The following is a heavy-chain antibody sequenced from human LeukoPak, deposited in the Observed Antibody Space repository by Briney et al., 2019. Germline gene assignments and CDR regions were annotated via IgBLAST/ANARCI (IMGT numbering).Heavy chain of an antibody. J-gene: IGHJ4*02. CDR1: GFTVSSNY. V-gene: IGHV3-53*01. CDR2: IYSGGST. Sequence: GGSLRLSCAASGFTVSSNYMSWVRQAPGKGLEWVSVIYSGGSTYYADSVKGRFTISRDNAKNSLYLQMNSLRAEDTAVYYCASSGYYDFWSGYYRTYYFDYWGQGTLVTVSS. D-gene: IGHD3-3*01. CDR3: ASSGYYDFWSGYYRTYYFDY.